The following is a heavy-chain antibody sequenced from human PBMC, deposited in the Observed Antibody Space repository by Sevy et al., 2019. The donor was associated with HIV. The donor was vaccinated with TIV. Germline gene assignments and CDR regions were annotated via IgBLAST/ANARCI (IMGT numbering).Heavy chain of an antibody. CDR3: ARESLAVAGIGYYFHS. CDR2: IWYDGTNK. V-gene: IGHV3-33*01. J-gene: IGHJ4*02. Sequence: GGSLRLSCAASGFSFNGYGMHWVRQAPGKGLEWLAVIWYDGTNKEYADSVKGRFTISRDNSENTLYLQMNSLRAEDTAVSYCARESLAVAGIGYYFHSWGQGTLVTVSS. CDR1: GFSFNGYG. D-gene: IGHD6-19*01.